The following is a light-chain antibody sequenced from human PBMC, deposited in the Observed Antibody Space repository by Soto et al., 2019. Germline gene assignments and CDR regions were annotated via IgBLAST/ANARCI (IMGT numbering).Light chain of an antibody. Sequence: SYELTQPPSVSVSPGQTASITCSGDKLGDKYACWYQQKPGQSPVLVIYQDSKRRSGIPERFSGSNSGNTATLTISGTQAMDEADYYCQAWDSSTPLYVFGTGTKLTVL. CDR1: KLGDKY. CDR2: QDS. CDR3: QAWDSSTPLYV. J-gene: IGLJ1*01. V-gene: IGLV3-1*01.